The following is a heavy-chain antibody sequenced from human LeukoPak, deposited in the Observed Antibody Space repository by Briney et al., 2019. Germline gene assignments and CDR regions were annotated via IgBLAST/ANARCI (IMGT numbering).Heavy chain of an antibody. Sequence: PGGCLRLSCRAAGFTLSKYAVMWGRQAPGRRREWGSAITGAGAPRYADSVKGRCTISRDNANNTLYLQMNSLRVEDTAQYFCARDQNGDYLGAFEFWRRGPVVSVPS. CDR1: GFTLSKYA. V-gene: IGHV3-23*01. D-gene: IGHD2-21*02. CDR2: ITGAGAP. CDR3: ARDQNGDYLGAFEF. J-gene: IGHJ3*01.